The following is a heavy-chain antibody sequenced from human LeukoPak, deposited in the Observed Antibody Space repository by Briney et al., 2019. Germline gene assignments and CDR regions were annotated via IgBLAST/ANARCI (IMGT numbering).Heavy chain of an antibody. CDR1: GFTFSSYG. CDR2: ITGRGEHI. CDR3: ARYSSGSLRAFDI. J-gene: IGHJ3*02. D-gene: IGHD6-19*01. Sequence: GGSLRLSCTASGFTFSSYGMNRVRQAPGEGLEWVSDITGRGEHIFYAGSVKGRFTISRDNAKNSLYLQMYSLRAEDTALYYCARYSSGSLRAFDIWGQGTRVTVSS. V-gene: IGHV3-23*01.